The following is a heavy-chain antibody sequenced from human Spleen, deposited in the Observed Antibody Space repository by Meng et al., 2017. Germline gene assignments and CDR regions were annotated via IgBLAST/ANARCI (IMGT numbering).Heavy chain of an antibody. J-gene: IGHJ6*02. CDR1: GGTSSSYD. CDR3: ARAVEDRGVVLRYYYYYGMDV. Sequence: SAKVFCKASGGTSSSYDISWVRQAPGQGLEWMGGIIPISGTANYAQNFQGRVTITTDESTSTVYMELSSLTSRDTAVYYCARAVEDRGVVLRYYYYYGMDVWGQGTTVTVSS. CDR2: IIPISGTA. V-gene: IGHV1-69*05. D-gene: IGHD3-10*01.